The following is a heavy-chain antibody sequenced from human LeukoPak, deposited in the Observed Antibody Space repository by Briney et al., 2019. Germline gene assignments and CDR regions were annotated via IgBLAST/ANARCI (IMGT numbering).Heavy chain of an antibody. CDR1: GYTFTSYG. CDR3: ARDRSEWELLHFDY. CDR2: ISAYNGNT. J-gene: IGHJ4*02. Sequence: ASVKVSCKASGYTFTSYGISWVRQAPGQGLEWMGWISAYNGNTNYAQKLQGRVTMTTDTSTSTAYRELRSLRSDDTAVYYCARDRSEWELLHFDYWGQGTLVTVSS. V-gene: IGHV1-18*01. D-gene: IGHD1-26*01.